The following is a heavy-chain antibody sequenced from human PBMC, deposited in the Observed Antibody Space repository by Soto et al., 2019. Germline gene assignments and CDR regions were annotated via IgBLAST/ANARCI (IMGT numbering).Heavy chain of an antibody. V-gene: IGHV1-69*01. Sequence: QVQLVQSGAEVKKPGSSVKVSCKASGGTFSSYAISWVRQAPGQGLEWMGGIIPIFGTANYAQKFQGRVTITADESTSTAYMELSSLRSEDTAVYYCARAMHDYVWGSYRYDYFQHWGQGTLVTVSS. CDR3: ARAMHDYVWGSYRYDYFQH. J-gene: IGHJ1*01. D-gene: IGHD3-16*02. CDR2: IIPIFGTA. CDR1: GGTFSSYA.